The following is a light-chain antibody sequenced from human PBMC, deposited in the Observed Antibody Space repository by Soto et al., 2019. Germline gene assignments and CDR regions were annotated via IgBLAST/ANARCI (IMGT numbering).Light chain of an antibody. CDR3: QKYNSAPRT. V-gene: IGKV1-27*01. CDR1: QGIANY. CDR2: AAS. J-gene: IGKJ1*01. Sequence: DIQMTQSPSSLSASVGDRVTITCRASQGIANYLAWYQHKPGKVPILLISAASTLQSGLPSRFSGGGSGTDFTLTISSLQPEDVATYYCQKYNSAPRTFGQGTKVDIK.